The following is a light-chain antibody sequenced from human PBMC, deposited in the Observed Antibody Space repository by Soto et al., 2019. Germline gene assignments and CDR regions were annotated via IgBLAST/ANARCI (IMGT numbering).Light chain of an antibody. Sequence: EIVLTQSPATLSLSPGERGTLSCRASQSVSSNVAWYQQKPGQAPRLLIYDASNRATGIPARFSGSGSGTDFPLTISSLEPEDFAVYYCQQRSNWPPLYTFGQGTKLEIK. CDR1: QSVSSN. V-gene: IGKV3-11*01. J-gene: IGKJ2*01. CDR3: QQRSNWPPLYT. CDR2: DAS.